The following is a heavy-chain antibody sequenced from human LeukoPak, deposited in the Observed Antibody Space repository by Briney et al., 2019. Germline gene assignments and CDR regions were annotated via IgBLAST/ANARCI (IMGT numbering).Heavy chain of an antibody. Sequence: SQTLSLTCSVSGDSISYYYWTWIRQPAGKGLEWIGRIYSNGGTNYNPSLNSRVTMSIDTSKNQFSLNLSSVTAADTAIYYCARVHNSGPAYCSGTSCYRLGGWFDTWGDGILVTVSS. CDR2: IYSNGGT. D-gene: IGHD2-2*02. J-gene: IGHJ5*01. V-gene: IGHV4-4*07. CDR3: ARVHNSGPAYCSGTSCYRLGGWFDT. CDR1: GDSISYYY.